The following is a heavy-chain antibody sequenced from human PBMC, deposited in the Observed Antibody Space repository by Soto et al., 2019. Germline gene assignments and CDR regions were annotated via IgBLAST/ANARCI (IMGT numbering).Heavy chain of an antibody. CDR1: GYSFTSLD. J-gene: IGHJ4*02. V-gene: IGHV1-8*01. CDR3: ARGGRAGVDY. CDR2: MEPSTGRT. D-gene: IGHD1-26*01. Sequence: ASVKVSCKASGYSFTSLDINWVRQTAGQGLEWMGWMEPSTGRTGYAQKFQGRVTMTRDTSINTAYMELTTLTSDDTAFYYCARGGRAGVDYWGQGTLVTVSS.